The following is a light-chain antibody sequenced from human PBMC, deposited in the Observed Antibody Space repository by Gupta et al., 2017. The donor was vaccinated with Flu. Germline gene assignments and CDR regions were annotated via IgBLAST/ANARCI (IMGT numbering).Light chain of an antibody. Sequence: QSALTQPASVSGSPGQSIHLPCTVTSSDVGRSNSVSWYRQDPGKAPKLIIYDVISRPSGVSSRFSGSKSGNTASLTISGLQAEDETDYYCSSYTSTDTFYVFGTGTKVTVL. CDR3: SSYTSTDTFYV. CDR1: SSDVGRSNS. V-gene: IGLV2-14*01. J-gene: IGLJ1*01. CDR2: DVI.